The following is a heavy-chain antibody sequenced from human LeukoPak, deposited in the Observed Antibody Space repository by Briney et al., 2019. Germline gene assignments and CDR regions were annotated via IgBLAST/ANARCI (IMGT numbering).Heavy chain of an antibody. CDR3: TKAASSSPGGFDP. CDR2: ITWDGGST. CDR1: GFTFGDYV. V-gene: IGHV3-43D*03. Sequence: GGSLRLSCTASGFTFGDYVMSWVRQAPGKGLEWVSLITWDGGSTYYADSVNGRFTISRDNSKNSLYLQMNSLRAEDTALYYCTKAASSSPGGFDPWGQGTLVTVSS. J-gene: IGHJ5*02.